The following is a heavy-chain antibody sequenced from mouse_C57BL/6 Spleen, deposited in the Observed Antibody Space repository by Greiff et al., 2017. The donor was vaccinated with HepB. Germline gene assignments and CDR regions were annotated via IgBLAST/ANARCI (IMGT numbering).Heavy chain of an antibody. D-gene: IGHD1-1*02. V-gene: IGHV5-17*01. CDR1: GFTFSDYG. CDR2: ISSGSSTI. J-gene: IGHJ4*01. CDR3: ARPDYDYDAMDY. Sequence: DVKLVESGGGLVKPGGSLKLSCAASGFTFSDYGMHWVRQAPEKGLEWVAYISSGSSTIYYADTVKGRFTISRDNAKNTLFLQMTSLRSEDTAMYYCARPDYDYDAMDYWGQGTSVTVSS.